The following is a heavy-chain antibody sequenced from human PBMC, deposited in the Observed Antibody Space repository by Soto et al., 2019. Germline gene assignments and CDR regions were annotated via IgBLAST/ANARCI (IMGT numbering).Heavy chain of an antibody. D-gene: IGHD3-9*01. J-gene: IGHJ6*02. CDR1: GFTFSSYG. V-gene: IGHV3-33*01. CDR3: ARHTRYFDWLERYGGGMDV. CDR2: IWYDGSNK. Sequence: QVQLVESGGGVVQPGRSLRLSCAASGFTFSSYGMHWVRQAPGKGLEWVAVIWYDGSNKYYADSVKGRFTISRDNSKNKMYLQMNCLSAEDTAVYYCARHTRYFDWLERYGGGMDVWGQGTRVTVCS.